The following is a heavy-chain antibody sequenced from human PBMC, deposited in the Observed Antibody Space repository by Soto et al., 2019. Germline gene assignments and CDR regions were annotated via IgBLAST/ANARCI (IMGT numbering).Heavy chain of an antibody. Sequence: GDYPKISCKCSGYSFTSYWISWVRQMPGKGLEWMGRIDPSDSYTNYSPSFQGHVTISADKSISTAYLQWSSLKASDTAMYYCARHVVVVAAYYCRMDGWGQGTKVTVSS. CDR1: GYSFTSYW. J-gene: IGHJ6*02. CDR2: IDPSDSYT. D-gene: IGHD2-21*01. V-gene: IGHV5-10-1*01. CDR3: ARHVVVVAAYYCRMDG.